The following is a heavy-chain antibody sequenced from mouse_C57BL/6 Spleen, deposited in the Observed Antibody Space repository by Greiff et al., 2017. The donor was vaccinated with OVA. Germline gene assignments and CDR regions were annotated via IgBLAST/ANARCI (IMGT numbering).Heavy chain of an antibody. V-gene: IGHV10-1*01. CDR2: IRSKSNNYDN. CDR1: GFSFTTYA. Sequence: EVQGVESGGGLVQPKGSLKLSCAASGFSFTTYAMNWVRQAPGKGLEWVARIRSKSNNYDNYYADSVKDRFTISRADTESMLELLKNNLKTDDEAMYYCGRRQVAWYIDVWGTGTTVTVSS. CDR3: GRRQVAWYIDV. J-gene: IGHJ1*03. D-gene: IGHD1-3*01.